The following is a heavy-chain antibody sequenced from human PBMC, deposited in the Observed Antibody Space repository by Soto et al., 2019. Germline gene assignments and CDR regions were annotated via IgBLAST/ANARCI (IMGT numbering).Heavy chain of an antibody. J-gene: IGHJ4*02. CDR1: GGSVNGYY. Sequence: SETLSLTCAVYGGSVNGYYLNWIRQPPGKGLEWIGEINHTGGTHYNPSLKSRVTMSVDTSKNQFSLELRSVTAADTAVYYCARTYDSSGYNYGYDYWGQGTLVTVYS. CDR3: ARTYDSSGYNYGYDY. CDR2: INHTGGT. D-gene: IGHD3-22*01. V-gene: IGHV4-34*10.